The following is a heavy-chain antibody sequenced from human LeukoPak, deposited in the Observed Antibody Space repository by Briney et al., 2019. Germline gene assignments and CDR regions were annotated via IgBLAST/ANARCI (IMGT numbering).Heavy chain of an antibody. CDR3: ARNTSSSPWFDP. CDR1: GGSVSSGSYY. CDR2: VYYIGTT. D-gene: IGHD6-6*01. J-gene: IGHJ5*02. Sequence: SETLSLTCTVSGGSVSSGSYYWSWIRQPPGKGLEWIGNVYYIGTTSYNSSLKSRVTISVDTSKNQFSLEVTSVTAADTAVYYCARNTSSSPWFDPWGQGTLVTVSS. V-gene: IGHV4-61*01.